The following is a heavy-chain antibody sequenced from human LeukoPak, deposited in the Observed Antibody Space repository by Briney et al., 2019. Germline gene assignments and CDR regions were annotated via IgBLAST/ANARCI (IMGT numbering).Heavy chain of an antibody. J-gene: IGHJ4*02. CDR2: ISYDGSNK. CDR1: GFTFSSYG. D-gene: IGHD6-19*01. V-gene: IGHV3-30*18. Sequence: PGGSLRLSCAASGFTFSSYGMPWVRQAPGKGLEWVAVISYDGSNKYYADSVKGRFTISRDNSKNTLYLQMNSLRAEDTAVYYCAKDPSSGPTTNDYWGQGTLVTVSS. CDR3: AKDPSSGPTTNDY.